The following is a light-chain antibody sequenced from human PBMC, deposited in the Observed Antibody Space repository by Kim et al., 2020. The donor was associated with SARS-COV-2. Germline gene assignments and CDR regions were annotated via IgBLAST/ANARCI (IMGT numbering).Light chain of an antibody. CDR3: CSDAGSYTFV. V-gene: IGLV2-11*01. CDR2: DVS. J-gene: IGLJ2*01. Sequence: GQSGTISCTGTSSDVGGYNYVSWYQQHPGKAPKLMIYDVSKRPSGVPDRFSGSKSGNTASLTIAGLQAEDEADYYCCSDAGSYTFVFGGGTQLTVL. CDR1: SSDVGGYNY.